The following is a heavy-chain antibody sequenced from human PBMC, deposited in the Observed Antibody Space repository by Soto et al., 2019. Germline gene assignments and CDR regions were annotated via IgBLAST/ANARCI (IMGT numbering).Heavy chain of an antibody. CDR3: ATDDYGDYVSSRRPYYYYYYMDV. J-gene: IGHJ6*03. V-gene: IGHV4-59*01. Sequence: QVQQQESGPGLVKPSETLSLTCTVSGGSISSYYWSWIRQPPGKGLEWIGYIYYSGSTNYNPSLKSRVTISVDTSKNQFSLKLSSVTAADTAVYYCATDDYGDYVSSRRPYYYYYYMDVWGKGTTVTVSS. CDR1: GGSISSYY. CDR2: IYYSGST. D-gene: IGHD4-17*01.